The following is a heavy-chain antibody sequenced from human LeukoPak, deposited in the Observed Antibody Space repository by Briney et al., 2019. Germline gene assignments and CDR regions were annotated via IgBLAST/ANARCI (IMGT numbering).Heavy chain of an antibody. Sequence: GGSLRLSCAASGFTFSSYRMNWVRQAPGKGLEWVSYISSSGSTIYYADSVKGRFTISRDNAKNSLYLQMNSLRAEDTAVYYCATLGCYLSPFDYWGQGTLVTVSS. D-gene: IGHD2-15*01. CDR3: ATLGCYLSPFDY. CDR2: ISSSGSTI. J-gene: IGHJ4*02. V-gene: IGHV3-48*04. CDR1: GFTFSSYR.